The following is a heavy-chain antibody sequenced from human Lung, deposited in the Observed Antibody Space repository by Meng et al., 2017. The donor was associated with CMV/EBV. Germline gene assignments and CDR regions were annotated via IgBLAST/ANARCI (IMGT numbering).Heavy chain of an antibody. Sequence: VSCKTSGYTFTESALQWVRQAPGQRLEWMGWINVDSGNTKYSQNFQGRLTITRDTSATTAYMELSSLRSEDTAVYYCARDVYGGYDSWGQGTLVTVSS. CDR3: ARDVYGGYDS. D-gene: IGHD5-12*01. V-gene: IGHV1-3*01. CDR2: INVDSGNT. J-gene: IGHJ5*01. CDR1: GYTFTESA.